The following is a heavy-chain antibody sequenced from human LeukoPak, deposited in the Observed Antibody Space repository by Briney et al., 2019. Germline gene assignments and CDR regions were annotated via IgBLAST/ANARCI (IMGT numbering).Heavy chain of an antibody. Sequence: PGRSLRLSCAASGFTFDDYAMHWVRQAPGKGLEWVSGISWNSGSIGYADSVKGRFTISRDNAKNSLYLQMNSLRAEDTALYYCAKDMAYSSSSDFDYWGQGTLVTVSS. CDR3: AKDMAYSSSSDFDY. CDR2: ISWNSGSI. CDR1: GFTFDDYA. J-gene: IGHJ4*02. D-gene: IGHD6-6*01. V-gene: IGHV3-9*01.